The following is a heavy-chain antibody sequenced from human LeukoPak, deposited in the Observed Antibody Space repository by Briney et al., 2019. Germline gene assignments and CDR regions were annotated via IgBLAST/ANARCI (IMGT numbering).Heavy chain of an antibody. J-gene: IGHJ6*02. Sequence: GGSLRLSCAASGFTFSNAWMSWVRQAPGKGLEWVGRTKSKTDGGTTDYAAPVKGRFTISRDDSKNTLYLQMNSLKTEDTAVYYCTTTVAGHWYYYYGMDVWGQGTTVTVSS. D-gene: IGHD6-19*01. CDR1: GFTFSNAW. CDR2: TKSKTDGGTT. V-gene: IGHV3-15*01. CDR3: TTTVAGHWYYYYGMDV.